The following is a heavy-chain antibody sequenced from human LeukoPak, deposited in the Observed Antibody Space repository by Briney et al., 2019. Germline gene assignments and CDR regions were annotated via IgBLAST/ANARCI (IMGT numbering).Heavy chain of an antibody. Sequence: SETLSLTCTVSGGSVRSYYWSWIRQPPGKGLEWIGYIYYSGSTYYNPSLKSRVTISVDTSNNQFSLKLSSVTAADTAVYYCAKLRDTAINRDAFDIWGQGTMVTVSS. J-gene: IGHJ3*02. CDR3: AKLRDTAINRDAFDI. V-gene: IGHV4-59*02. CDR2: IYYSGST. D-gene: IGHD5-18*01. CDR1: GGSVRSYY.